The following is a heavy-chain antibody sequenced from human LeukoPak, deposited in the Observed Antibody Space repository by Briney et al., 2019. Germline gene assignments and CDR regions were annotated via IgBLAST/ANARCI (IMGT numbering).Heavy chain of an antibody. J-gene: IGHJ5*02. CDR2: INPSGGST. CDR3: ARELLWFGELLYLDGWFDP. D-gene: IGHD3-10*01. Sequence: GASVKVSCKASGYTFTSYYMHWVRQAPGQGLEWMGIINPSGGSTSYAQKFQGRVTMTRDTSTSTVYMELSSLRSEDTAVYYCARELLWFGELLYLDGWFDPWGQGTLVTVSS. V-gene: IGHV1-46*01. CDR1: GYTFTSYY.